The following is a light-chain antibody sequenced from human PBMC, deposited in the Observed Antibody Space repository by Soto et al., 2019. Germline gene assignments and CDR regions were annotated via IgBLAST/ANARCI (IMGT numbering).Light chain of an antibody. CDR3: QQYNKWTLT. V-gene: IGKV3-15*01. CDR1: QSVSSSY. J-gene: IGKJ5*01. Sequence: LSCRSSQSVSSSYLAWYQQKPGQAPRLLIYGASSRATGTPVRFSGSGSGTEFTLTISSLQSEDFAVYYCQQYNKWTLTFGQGTRLEIK. CDR2: GAS.